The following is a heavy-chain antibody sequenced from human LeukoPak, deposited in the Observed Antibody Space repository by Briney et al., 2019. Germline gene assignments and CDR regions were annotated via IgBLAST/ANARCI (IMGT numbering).Heavy chain of an antibody. J-gene: IGHJ4*02. CDR2: INPNSVGT. D-gene: IGHD3-22*01. V-gene: IGHV1-2*02. CDR1: GYTFTGYY. Sequence: RASVKVSCKASGYTFTGYYMHWVRQAPGQGLEWMGWINPNSVGTNYAQKFQGRVTMTRDTSISTAYMELSRLRSDDTAVYYCARGNYYDSSGYYYDYFDYWGQGTLVTVSS. CDR3: ARGNYYDSSGYYYDYFDY.